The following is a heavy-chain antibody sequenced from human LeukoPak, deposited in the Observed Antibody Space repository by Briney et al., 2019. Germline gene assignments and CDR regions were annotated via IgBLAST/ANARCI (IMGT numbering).Heavy chain of an antibody. Sequence: ASVTVSCKASGYTFITYGISWVRQAPGQGLEWMGWINPNSGGTNYAQTFHGRVTMTRDTSISTAYMELSRLRSDDTAVYYCARSYGDRFDYWGQGTLVTVSS. D-gene: IGHD4-17*01. V-gene: IGHV1-2*02. J-gene: IGHJ4*02. CDR2: INPNSGGT. CDR3: ARSYGDRFDY. CDR1: GYTFITYG.